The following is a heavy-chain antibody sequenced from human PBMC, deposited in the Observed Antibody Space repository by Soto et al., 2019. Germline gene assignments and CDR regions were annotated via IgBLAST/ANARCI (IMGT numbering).Heavy chain of an antibody. V-gene: IGHV4-34*01. CDR2: INHSGST. CDR1: GGSFSGYY. D-gene: IGHD6-13*01. Sequence: SETLSLTCAVYGGSFSGYYWSWIRQPPGKGLEWIGEINHSGSTNYNPSLKSRVTTSVDTSKNQFSLKLSSVTAADTAVYYCARLPQIAAADYWGQGTLVTVSS. J-gene: IGHJ4*02. CDR3: ARLPQIAAADY.